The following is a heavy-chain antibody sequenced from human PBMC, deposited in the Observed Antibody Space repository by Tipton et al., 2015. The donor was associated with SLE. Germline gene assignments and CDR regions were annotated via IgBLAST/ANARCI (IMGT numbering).Heavy chain of an antibody. CDR1: GDSLSGQY. J-gene: IGHJ6*02. V-gene: IGHV4-34*01. Sequence: TLSLTCSVYGDSLSGQYWSWIRQPPGKGLEWIGEVFRGGSTNYSPSLERRVTITVDMSKNQFSLRLISVTAADTAVYYCARGCSSSTCEPFYFFGMDVWGQGTTVTVSS. CDR3: ARGCSSSTCEPFYFFGMDV. D-gene: IGHD2-2*01. CDR2: VFRGGST.